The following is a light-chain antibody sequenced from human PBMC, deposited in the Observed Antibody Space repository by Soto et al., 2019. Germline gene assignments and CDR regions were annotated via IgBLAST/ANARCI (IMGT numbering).Light chain of an antibody. CDR1: SRNVGLYQA. Sequence: QSALTQPASVSGSPGQSVTISCTGTSRNVGLYQAISGYQQHPGKATKLILYEVSQRPSGVANRFSGSNSGHPASLTISGLQPEAEADYYCCSYASSSTYVFVTGTKLTVL. CDR3: CSYASSSTYV. J-gene: IGLJ1*01. V-gene: IGLV2-23*02. CDR2: EVS.